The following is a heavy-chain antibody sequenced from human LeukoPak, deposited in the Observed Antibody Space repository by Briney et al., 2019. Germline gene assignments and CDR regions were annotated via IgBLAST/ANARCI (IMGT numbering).Heavy chain of an antibody. Sequence: PGGSLRLSCAASGFTFSSYSMNWVRQAPGKGLEWVSYISTSTGITYYADSVKGRFTISRDNPKTSLYLQMNSLRAEDTAVYYCAREGTSYMDVWGKGTTVTVSS. CDR3: AREGTSYMDV. D-gene: IGHD1-1*01. J-gene: IGHJ6*03. CDR1: GFTFSSYS. V-gene: IGHV3-48*04. CDR2: ISTSTGIT.